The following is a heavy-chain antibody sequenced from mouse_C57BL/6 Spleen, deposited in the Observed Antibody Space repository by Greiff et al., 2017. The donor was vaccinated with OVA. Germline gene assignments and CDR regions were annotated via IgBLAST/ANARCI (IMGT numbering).Heavy chain of an antibody. Sequence: VQLQQSGPELVKPGASVKISCKASGYAFSSSWMNWVKQRPGKGLEWIGRIYPGDGDTNYNGKFKGKATLTADKSSSTAYMQLSSLTSVDSAVYFCARDYYGSSYPFYYFDYWGQGTTLTVSS. V-gene: IGHV1-82*01. CDR2: IYPGDGDT. D-gene: IGHD1-1*01. J-gene: IGHJ2*01. CDR1: GYAFSSSW. CDR3: ARDYYGSSYPFYYFDY.